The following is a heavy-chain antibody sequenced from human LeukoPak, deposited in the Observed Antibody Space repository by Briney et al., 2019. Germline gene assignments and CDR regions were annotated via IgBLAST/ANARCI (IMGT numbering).Heavy chain of an antibody. Sequence: PSETLSLTCTVSGYSISSGYYWGWIRQPPGKGLEWIGSIYHSGSTYYNPSLKSRVTISVDTSKNQFSLKLSSVTAADTAVYYCARKARFWSGYYTDYYYYMDVWGKGTTVTVSS. CDR2: IYHSGST. V-gene: IGHV4-38-2*02. D-gene: IGHD3-3*01. CDR3: ARKARFWSGYYTDYYYYMDV. CDR1: GYSISSGYY. J-gene: IGHJ6*03.